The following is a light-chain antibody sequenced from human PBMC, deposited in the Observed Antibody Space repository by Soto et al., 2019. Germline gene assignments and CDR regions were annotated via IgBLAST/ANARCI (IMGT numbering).Light chain of an antibody. V-gene: IGLV2-14*01. J-gene: IGLJ2*01. Sequence: QSALTQPASVSGSPGQSITISCTGTSSDVGGYNYVSWYQQHPGKAPKLMIYEVSNRPSGVSHRFSGSKSGNTASLTISGLQAEDEADYYCNSYTSSTTLVFGGGTKLTVL. CDR2: EVS. CDR3: NSYTSSTTLV. CDR1: SSDVGGYNY.